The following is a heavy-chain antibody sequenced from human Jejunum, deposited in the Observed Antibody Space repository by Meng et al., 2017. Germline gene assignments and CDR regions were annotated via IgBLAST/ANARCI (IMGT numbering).Heavy chain of an antibody. J-gene: IGHJ2*01. CDR2: VYHSGST. Sequence: QVQLQASGPGPVNTSETLSLTCAVSGGSIASNNWWTWIRQPPGQGLEWIGEVYHSGSTHYNPSLQSRVTISIDNSTNRFSLSLNSVTAADTAIYYCARADYVRYFDLWGRGTLVTVSS. D-gene: IGHD3-10*02. V-gene: IGHV4-4*02. CDR1: GGSIASNNW. CDR3: ARADYVRYFDL.